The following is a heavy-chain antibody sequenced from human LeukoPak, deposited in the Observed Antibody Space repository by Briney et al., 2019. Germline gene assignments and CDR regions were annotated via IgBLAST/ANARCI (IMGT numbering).Heavy chain of an antibody. V-gene: IGHV3-30*18. J-gene: IGHJ4*02. D-gene: IGHD3-3*01. CDR3: AKDILYDFWSGYYTGYFDY. CDR1: GFTFSSYG. Sequence: AGGSLRLSCAASGFTFSSYGMHWVRQAPGKGLEWVAVISYDGSNKYYADSVKGRFTISRDNSKNTLYLQMNSLRAEDTAVYYCAKDILYDFWSGYYTGYFDYWGQGTLVTVPS. CDR2: ISYDGSNK.